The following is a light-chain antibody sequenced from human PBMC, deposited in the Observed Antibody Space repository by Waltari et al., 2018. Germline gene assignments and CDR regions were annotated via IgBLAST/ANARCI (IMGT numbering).Light chain of an antibody. Sequence: QSALTQPASVSGSPGPSIPISCTGTSRDVWAYSLVSWYQHPPGKAPTLMIFEGTKRPSGVSNRFSGSTSGNTASLTISGLQGEDEADYYCCSYAGSTTWVFGGGTKLTVL. CDR1: SRDVWAYSL. J-gene: IGLJ3*02. V-gene: IGLV2-23*01. CDR3: CSYAGSTTWV. CDR2: EGT.